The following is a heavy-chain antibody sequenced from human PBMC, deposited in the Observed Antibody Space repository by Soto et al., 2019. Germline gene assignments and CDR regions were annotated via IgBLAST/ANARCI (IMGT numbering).Heavy chain of an antibody. V-gene: IGHV4-59*08. J-gene: IGHJ4*02. CDR1: GGSISSYY. CDR2: IYYSGST. Sequence: PSETLSLTCTVSGGSISSYYWSWIRQPPGKGLEWIGYIYYSGSTNYNPSLKSRVTISVDTSKNQFSLKLSSVTAADTAVYYCARHRTNSGYDLDYWGQGTLVTVSS. D-gene: IGHD5-12*01. CDR3: ARHRTNSGYDLDY.